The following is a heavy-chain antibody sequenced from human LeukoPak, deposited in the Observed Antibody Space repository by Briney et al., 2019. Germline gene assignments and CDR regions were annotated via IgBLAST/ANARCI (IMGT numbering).Heavy chain of an antibody. CDR2: ISSSSSTI. V-gene: IGHV3-48*01. J-gene: IGHJ3*02. D-gene: IGHD5-12*01. Sequence: GGSLRLSCAASGFTFSSYWVSWVRQAPGKGLEWVSKISSSSSTIYYADSVKGRFTISRDNAKNSLYLQMNSLRAEDTAVYYCARDSPQALAILHAFDIWGHGTMVTVSS. CDR3: ARDSPQALAILHAFDI. CDR1: GFTFSSYW.